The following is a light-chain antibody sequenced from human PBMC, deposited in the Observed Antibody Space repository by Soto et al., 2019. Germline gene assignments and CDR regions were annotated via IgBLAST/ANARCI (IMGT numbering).Light chain of an antibody. V-gene: IGLV2-14*01. J-gene: IGLJ1*01. CDR2: EVS. CDR3: SSYTSSGTL. CDR1: SSDVGSYNY. Sequence: ALTQPASVSGSPGQSITISCTGTSSDVGSYNYVSWYQQHPGKAPKLMIYEVSNRPSGVSSRFSGSKSGNTASLTISGLQAEDEADYYCSSYTSSGTLFGTGTKLTVL.